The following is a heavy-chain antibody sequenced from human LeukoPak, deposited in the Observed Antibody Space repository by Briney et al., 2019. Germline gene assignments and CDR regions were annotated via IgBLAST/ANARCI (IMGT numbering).Heavy chain of an antibody. CDR2: MNPNSGNT. D-gene: IGHD3-9*01. CDR3: ARDLDLTGYYGY. CDR1: GYTFTSYD. V-gene: IGHV1-8*01. Sequence: ASVKVSCKASGYTFTSYDINWVRQATGQGLEWMGWMNPNSGNTGYAQKFQGRVTMTRNTSISTAYMELSSLRSEDTAVYYCARDLDLTGYYGYWGQGTLVTVSS. J-gene: IGHJ4*02.